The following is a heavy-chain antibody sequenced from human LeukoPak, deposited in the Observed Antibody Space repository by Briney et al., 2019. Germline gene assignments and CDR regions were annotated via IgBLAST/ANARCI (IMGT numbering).Heavy chain of an antibody. Sequence: GGSLRLSCAASGFTLGSYSMNWVRQAPGKGLEWVSSISSSSSYIYYADSVKGRFTISRDNAKNSLYVQMDSLRAEDTAVYYCARGDSSGYVCDYWGQGTLVTVSS. V-gene: IGHV3-21*06. CDR2: ISSSSSYI. D-gene: IGHD3-22*01. CDR1: GFTLGSYS. CDR3: ARGDSSGYVCDY. J-gene: IGHJ4*02.